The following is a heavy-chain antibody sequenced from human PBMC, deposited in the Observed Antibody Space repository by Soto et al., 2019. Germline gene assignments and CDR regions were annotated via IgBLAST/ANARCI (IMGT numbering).Heavy chain of an antibody. CDR3: ARLEDSGGYFTSPLDP. V-gene: IGHV1-69*13. CDR2: ISPIFGTT. J-gene: IGHJ5*02. Sequence: RASVKVSCKASGATFGNSAFSWVRQAPGQGLQWLGGISPIFGTTKYAQSFQGRVSITADESTTTTYMELTSLRSDDTAVYYCARLEDSGGYFTSPLDPWRQGTLVTVSS. D-gene: IGHD3-3*01. CDR1: GATFGNSA.